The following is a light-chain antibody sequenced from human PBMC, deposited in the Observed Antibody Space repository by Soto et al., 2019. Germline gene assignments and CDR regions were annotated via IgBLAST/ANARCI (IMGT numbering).Light chain of an antibody. CDR1: QSVSSY. J-gene: IGKJ1*01. V-gene: IGKV3-11*01. CDR3: QQRSSWPWT. CDR2: DAS. Sequence: EIVLTQSPATLSLSPGERATLSCRASQSVSSYLAWYQQKPGQAPRLLIYDASNRATGIPGRFSGSGSGTDFTLTISSLEPEDLAVYYCQQRSSWPWTFGQGTKVEI.